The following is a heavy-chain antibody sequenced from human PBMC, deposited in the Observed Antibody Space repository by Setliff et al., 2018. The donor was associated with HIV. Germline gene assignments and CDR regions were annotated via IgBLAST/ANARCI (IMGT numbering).Heavy chain of an antibody. CDR3: ARSPRIGVAGEFEY. V-gene: IGHV4-4*09. D-gene: IGHD6-19*01. Sequence: SETLSLTCNVSDDSFSTNYWSWVRQPPGKGLEWIGYIYTSGSVNYNPSLNSRVTISVDTSKNQFSLKVNSVTAADTAVYYCARSPRIGVAGEFEYWGQGTLVTVSS. J-gene: IGHJ4*02. CDR2: IYTSGSV. CDR1: DDSFSTNY.